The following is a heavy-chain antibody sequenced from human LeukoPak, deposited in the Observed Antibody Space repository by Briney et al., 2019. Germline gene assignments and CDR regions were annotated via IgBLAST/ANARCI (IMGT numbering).Heavy chain of an antibody. CDR1: GDSISSYY. V-gene: IGHV4-59*08. D-gene: IGHD2-15*01. Sequence: SETPSLTCTVSGDSISSYYWSWIRQPPGKGLEWIGYLYFSGSTSYNPSLKSRVTISVDTSKNQLSLKLSSVTAADTAVYYCARHWRHDYSGSYAFDYWGQGTLVTVSS. CDR2: LYFSGST. J-gene: IGHJ4*02. CDR3: ARHWRHDYSGSYAFDY.